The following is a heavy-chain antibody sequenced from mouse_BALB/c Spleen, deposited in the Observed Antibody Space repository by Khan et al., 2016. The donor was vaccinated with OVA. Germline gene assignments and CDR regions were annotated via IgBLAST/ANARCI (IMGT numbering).Heavy chain of an antibody. V-gene: IGHV1S81*02. CDR3: ARIKKIVATYFDY. Sequence: VQLQQSGAELVKAGASVKMSCKASGYTFTSYWMHWVKQRLGQGLEWFAETNPTNGRTYYNEKFKCKATLTVDKSSSTAYMLLSGPTFEDSAVYYCARIKKIVATYFDYWGQGTTLTVSS. D-gene: IGHD1-1*01. CDR1: GYTFTSYW. CDR2: TNPTNGRT. J-gene: IGHJ2*01.